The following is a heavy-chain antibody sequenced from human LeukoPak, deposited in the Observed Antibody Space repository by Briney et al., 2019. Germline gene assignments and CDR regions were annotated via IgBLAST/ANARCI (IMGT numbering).Heavy chain of an antibody. CDR1: GYTFTGNY. CDR2: INPNSGGT. J-gene: IGHJ6*03. D-gene: IGHD3-22*01. V-gene: IGHV1-2*02. Sequence: ASVKVSCKASGYTFTGNYMHWVRQAPGQGLEWMGWINPNSGGTNYAQKFQGRVTMTRDTSIGTAYMELNRLRSDDTAVYYCARVQSGYNQRYFYYYMDVWGKGTTVTVSS. CDR3: ARVQSGYNQRYFYYYMDV.